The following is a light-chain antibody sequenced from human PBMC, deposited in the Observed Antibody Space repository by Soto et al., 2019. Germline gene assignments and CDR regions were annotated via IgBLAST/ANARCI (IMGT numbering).Light chain of an antibody. J-gene: IGKJ2*01. CDR1: QSFSSSY. CDR2: AAS. CDR3: QQYSSSPPYP. Sequence: EIVLTQSPGTLSLSPGERATLSCRASQSFSSSYLAWYQQKPRQAPRLLIYAASTRATGIPDRFSGSGSGTDFTVTISRLEPDDLAVYYCQQYSSSPPYPFGQGTKVESK. V-gene: IGKV3-20*01.